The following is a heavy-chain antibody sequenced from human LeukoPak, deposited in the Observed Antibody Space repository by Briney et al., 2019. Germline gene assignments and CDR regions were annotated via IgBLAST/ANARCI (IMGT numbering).Heavy chain of an antibody. CDR3: AKDIGDRGYIFDY. V-gene: IGHV3-43*01. CDR2: ISWDGGST. CDR1: GFAFDEYT. J-gene: IGHJ4*02. Sequence: GGALRLSCAASGFAFDEYTMHGVRQAPGKGLEWVSLISWDGGSTYYADSVKGRFTISRDNSKNSLYLQMNSLRTEDTALYYCAKDIGDRGYIFDYWGQGTLVTVSS. D-gene: IGHD5-18*01.